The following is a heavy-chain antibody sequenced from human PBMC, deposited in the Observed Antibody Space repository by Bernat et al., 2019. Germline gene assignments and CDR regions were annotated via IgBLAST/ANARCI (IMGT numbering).Heavy chain of an antibody. V-gene: IGHV4-34*01. J-gene: IGHJ4*02. CDR1: GGSFSGYY. CDR2: INHSGST. CDR3: AREGIAVAGSFDY. Sequence: QVQLQQWGAGLLKPSETLSLTCAVYGGSFSGYYWSWIRQPPGKGLEWIGEINHSGSTNYNPSLESRVTISVDTSKNQFSLKLSSVTAADTAVYYCAREGIAVAGSFDYWGQGTLVTVSS. D-gene: IGHD6-19*01.